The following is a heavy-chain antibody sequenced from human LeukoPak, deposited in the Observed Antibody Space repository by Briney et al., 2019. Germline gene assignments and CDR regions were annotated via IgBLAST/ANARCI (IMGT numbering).Heavy chain of an antibody. CDR1: GGTFSSYA. V-gene: IGHV1-2*02. CDR3: ARVKGLYGMDV. Sequence: GASVKVSCKASGGTFSSYAISWVRQAPGQGLEWMGWINPNSGGTNYAQKFQGRVTMTRDTSISTAYMELSRLRSDDTAVYYCARVKGLYGMDVWGQGTTVTVSS. CDR2: INPNSGGT. J-gene: IGHJ6*02.